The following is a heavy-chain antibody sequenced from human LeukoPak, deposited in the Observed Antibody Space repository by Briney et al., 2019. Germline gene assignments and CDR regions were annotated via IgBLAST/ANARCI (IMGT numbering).Heavy chain of an antibody. V-gene: IGHV4-31*03. J-gene: IGHJ4*02. D-gene: IGHD5-12*01. Sequence: PSQTLSLTCTVSGGSISRGGYYWSWIRQHPGKGLEWIGYIYYSGSTYYNPSLKSRVTISVDTSKNQFSLKLSSVTAADTAVYYCARAYGYDSFDYWGQGTLVTVSS. CDR2: IYYSGST. CDR1: GGSISRGGYY. CDR3: ARAYGYDSFDY.